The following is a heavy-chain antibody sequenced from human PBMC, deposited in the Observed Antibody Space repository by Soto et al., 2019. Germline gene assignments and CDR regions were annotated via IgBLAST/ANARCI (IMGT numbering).Heavy chain of an antibody. J-gene: IGHJ4*02. CDR2: LNTYNGNT. Sequence: QIQLVQSEGEVRQPGASVKVSCKTSGYTFTNYGVTWVRQAPGQGLEWMGWLNTYNGNTKYAQKLQGRVTMTTDTSTSTAYVELRSLRSDDTAVYYCARAQTPTEIDFWGQGTLVTVSS. CDR3: ARAQTPTEIDF. D-gene: IGHD4-4*01. CDR1: GYTFTNYG. V-gene: IGHV1-18*01.